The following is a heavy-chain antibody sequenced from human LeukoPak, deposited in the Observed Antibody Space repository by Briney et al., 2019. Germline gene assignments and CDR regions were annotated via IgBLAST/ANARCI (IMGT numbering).Heavy chain of an antibody. D-gene: IGHD2-15*01. V-gene: IGHV3-30-3*01. CDR2: ILKDGSNA. Sequence: GGSLRLSCTASAFTFDDFPMHWVRQAPGKGLDWVSLILKDGSNAFYADSVKGRFTISRDNSGNTLFLQMNSLRAEDTAIYYCARDSYPRYCSGGSCFDYWGQGTLVTVSS. CDR1: AFTFDDFP. J-gene: IGHJ4*02. CDR3: ARDSYPRYCSGGSCFDY.